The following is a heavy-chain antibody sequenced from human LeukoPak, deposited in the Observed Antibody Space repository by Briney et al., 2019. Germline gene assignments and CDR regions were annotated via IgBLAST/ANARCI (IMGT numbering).Heavy chain of an antibody. V-gene: IGHV4-31*03. Sequence: TLSLTCTVSGGSISSGNYYWSWIRQHPGKGLEWIGYIYYSGSTYYNPSLKSRVTISVDTSENQFSLKLSSVTAADTAVYYCARSNLGATSYWGQGTLVTVSS. CDR1: GGSISSGNYY. CDR3: ARSNLGATSY. D-gene: IGHD1-26*01. CDR2: IYYSGST. J-gene: IGHJ4*02.